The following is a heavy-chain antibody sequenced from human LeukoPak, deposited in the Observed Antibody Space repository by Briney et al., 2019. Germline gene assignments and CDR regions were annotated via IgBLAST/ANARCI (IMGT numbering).Heavy chain of an antibody. CDR3: ARAACSSTSCYYAFDI. V-gene: IGHV3-21*05. CDR2: ISSSRTDI. Sequence: PGGSLRLSCAASGFNLRVYSMNWVRQAPGKGLEWISYISSSRTDIYYAGSVKGRFSVSRDNAKNSLFLQVNNLRPEDTAVYYCARAACSSTSCYYAFDIWGQGTMVTVSS. J-gene: IGHJ3*02. CDR1: GFNLRVYS. D-gene: IGHD2-2*01.